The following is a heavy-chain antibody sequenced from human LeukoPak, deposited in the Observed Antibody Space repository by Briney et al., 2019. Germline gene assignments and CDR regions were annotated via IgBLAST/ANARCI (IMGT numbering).Heavy chain of an antibody. CDR1: GGSISSSSYY. CDR3: ARPQYFDWSFDY. D-gene: IGHD3-9*01. J-gene: IGHJ4*02. Sequence: SETLSLTCTVSGGSISSSSYYWGWIRQPPGTGLEWIGSIYYSGSTYYNPSLKSRVTISVDTSKNQFSLKLSSVTAADTAVYYCARPQYFDWSFDYWGQGTLVTVSS. V-gene: IGHV4-39*01. CDR2: IYYSGST.